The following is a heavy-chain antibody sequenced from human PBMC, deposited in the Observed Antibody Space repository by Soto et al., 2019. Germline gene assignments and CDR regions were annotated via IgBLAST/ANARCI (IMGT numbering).Heavy chain of an antibody. D-gene: IGHD3-9*01. CDR2: VYYSGTT. CDR3: ARTTAVPNTLRSRYFFDF. V-gene: IGHV4-61*01. J-gene: IGHJ4*02. CDR1: GGSVNNKTYY. Sequence: QVQLQESGPGLLKPSETLSLTCSVSGGSVNNKTYYWSWIRQPPGKRLEWIGYVYYSGTTNYNPSLKSRVTTSIDMSKNQFSLRLSSVTAADTALYYCARTTAVPNTLRSRYFFDFWGQGTLVTVSS.